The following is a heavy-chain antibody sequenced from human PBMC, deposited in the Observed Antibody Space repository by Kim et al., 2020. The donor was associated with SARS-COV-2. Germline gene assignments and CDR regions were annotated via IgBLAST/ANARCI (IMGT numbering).Heavy chain of an antibody. CDR2: IYYSGST. J-gene: IGHJ4*02. CDR1: GGSISSSSYY. Sequence: SETLSLTCTVSGGSISSSSYYWGWIRQPPGKGLEWIGSIYYSGSTYYNPSLKSRVTISVDTSKNQFSLKLSSVTAADTAVYYCARQLSGYSSSWYETDYWGQGKPFAVSS. D-gene: IGHD6-13*01. CDR3: ARQLSGYSSSWYETDY. V-gene: IGHV4-39*01.